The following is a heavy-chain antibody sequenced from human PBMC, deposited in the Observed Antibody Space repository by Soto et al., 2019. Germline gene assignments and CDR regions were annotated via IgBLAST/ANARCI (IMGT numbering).Heavy chain of an antibody. Sequence: GGSLRLSCAASGFSFSGSAMHWVRQASGKGLELVARIRSKANSYATTYAASVRGRFTISRDDSKNTAYLHLNSLKTEDTAVYYCTASGNDKFVDSWGQGTLVTVSS. J-gene: IGHJ4*02. CDR2: IRSKANSYAT. CDR3: TASGNDKFVDS. D-gene: IGHD5-12*01. CDR1: GFSFSGSA. V-gene: IGHV3-73*01.